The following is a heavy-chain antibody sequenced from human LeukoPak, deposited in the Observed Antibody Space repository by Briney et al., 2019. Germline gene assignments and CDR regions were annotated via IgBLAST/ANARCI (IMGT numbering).Heavy chain of an antibody. CDR2: ISGSGGST. J-gene: IGHJ4*02. CDR1: GFTFSNAW. CDR3: AKGGDSGSYYRFDY. Sequence: PGGSLRLSCAASGFTFSNAWMSWVRQAPGKGLEWVSAISGSGGSTYYADSVKGRFTISRDNSKNTLYLQMNSLRVEDTAVYYCAKGGDSGSYYRFDYWGQGTLVTVSS. V-gene: IGHV3-23*01. D-gene: IGHD1-26*01.